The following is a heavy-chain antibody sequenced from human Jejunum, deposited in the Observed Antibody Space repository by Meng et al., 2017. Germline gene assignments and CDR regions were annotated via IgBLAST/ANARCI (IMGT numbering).Heavy chain of an antibody. Sequence: VHLVKSGAELKKPGSSVKVSCTASGATFSSNTGFSWVRQAPGQGPEWMGGTIPVFGPTTYAQKFRDRLTITTDDSTSTAYMELSSLTSEDTAVYYCTKVKIERTTYYFDSWGPGTLVTVSS. J-gene: IGHJ4*02. V-gene: IGHV1-69*05. CDR2: TIPVFGPT. CDR1: GATFSSNTG. CDR3: TKVKIERTTYYFDS. D-gene: IGHD4-11*01.